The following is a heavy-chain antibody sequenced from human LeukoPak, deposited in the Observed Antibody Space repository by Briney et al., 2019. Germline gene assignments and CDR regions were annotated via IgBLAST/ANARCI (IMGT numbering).Heavy chain of an antibody. CDR2: IYYTET. J-gene: IGHJ5*02. CDR1: GGSFSNYY. D-gene: IGHD3-9*01. V-gene: IGHV4-59*08. CDR3: ARQIDPWAPFDP. Sequence: PSETLSLTCTVSGGSFSNYYWSWIRQSPGKGLEWIGYIYYTETSYNPSLKSRVTISIDTSKNQFSLKLSSVTAADTAVYYCARQIDPWAPFDPWGQGTPVTVSS.